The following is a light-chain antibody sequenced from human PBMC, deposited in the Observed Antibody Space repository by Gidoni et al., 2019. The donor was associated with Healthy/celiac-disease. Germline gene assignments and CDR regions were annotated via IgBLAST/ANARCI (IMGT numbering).Light chain of an antibody. V-gene: IGLV1-44*01. CDR3: AAWDDSLNGPVWV. Sequence: QSVLTQPPSASGTPGQRVTISCSGSSPNIGSNTVNWYQQLPGTAPKLLIYSNNQRPSGVPDRFSGSKSGTSASLAISGLQSEDEADYYCAAWDDSLNGPVWVFGGGTKLTVL. J-gene: IGLJ3*02. CDR1: SPNIGSNT. CDR2: SNN.